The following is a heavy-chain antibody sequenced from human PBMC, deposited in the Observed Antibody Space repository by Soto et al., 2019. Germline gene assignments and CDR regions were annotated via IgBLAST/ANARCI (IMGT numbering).Heavy chain of an antibody. V-gene: IGHV4-59*01. CDR1: GGSISSNY. D-gene: IGHD6-13*01. Sequence: SETLSLTCTVSGGSISSNYWTWIRQPPGKGLEWIGYVYNSGSTNYNPSLKSRVTISEDTSKSQFSLKVNSMTAADTAVYYCARYRREAVAGYTLDNWGQGILVTAPQ. CDR3: ARYRREAVAGYTLDN. CDR2: VYNSGST. J-gene: IGHJ4*02.